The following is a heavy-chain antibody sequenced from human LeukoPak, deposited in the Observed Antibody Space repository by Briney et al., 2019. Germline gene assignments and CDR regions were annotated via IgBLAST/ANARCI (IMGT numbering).Heavy chain of an antibody. J-gene: IGHJ4*02. CDR1: GGSFSGYY. D-gene: IGHD3-3*01. CDR3: ARGGDFWSGYYQFDY. CDR2: IYYSGST. Sequence: PSETLSLTCAVYGGSFSGYYWSWIRQPPGKGLEWIGYIYYSGSTNYNPSLKSRVTISVDTSKNQFSLKLSSVTAADTAVYYCARGGDFWSGYYQFDYWGQGTLVTVSS. V-gene: IGHV4-59*01.